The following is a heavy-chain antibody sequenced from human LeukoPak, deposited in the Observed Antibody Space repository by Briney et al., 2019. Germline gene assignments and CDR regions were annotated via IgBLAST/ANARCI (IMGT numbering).Heavy chain of an antibody. CDR1: GYTFTSYD. CDR3: ARGYYDSSDFEYFQH. J-gene: IGHJ1*01. Sequence: GASVKLSCTASGYTFTSYDINWVRQAPGQGLEWMGWINPNSGDTDFAQKFQGRVTMTRDTSISTVYMELSRLRSDDTAVFYCARGYYDSSDFEYFQHWGQGTLVTVSS. CDR2: INPNSGDT. D-gene: IGHD3-22*01. V-gene: IGHV1-2*02.